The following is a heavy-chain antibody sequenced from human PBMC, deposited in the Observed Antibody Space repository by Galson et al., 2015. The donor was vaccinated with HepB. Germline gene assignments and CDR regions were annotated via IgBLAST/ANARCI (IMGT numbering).Heavy chain of an antibody. J-gene: IGHJ5*01. CDR1: GGTFSNYA. CDR2: FSPVFGTA. D-gene: IGHD2-21*02. V-gene: IGHV1-69*06. CDR3: ATRAFCGGDCHALDS. Sequence: SVKVSCKASGGTFSNYAFSWVRQAPGQGLEWMGSFSPVFGTANYADKFQGRLTITADRSTSAGYMELSSLRSDDTAVYYCATRAFCGGDCHALDSWGQGTLRIVSS.